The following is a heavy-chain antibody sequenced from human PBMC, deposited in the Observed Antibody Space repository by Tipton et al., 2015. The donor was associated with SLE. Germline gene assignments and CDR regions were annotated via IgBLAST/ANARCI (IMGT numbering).Heavy chain of an antibody. CDR2: IYTSGST. CDR1: GGSFSGYY. CDR3: ARESSRGAFDI. Sequence: TLSLTCAVYGGSFSGYYWSWIRQPAGKGLEWIGYIYTSGSTNYNPSLKSRVTISVDTSKNQFSLKLSSVTAADTAVYYCARESSRGAFDIWGQGTMVTVSS. V-gene: IGHV4-4*09. J-gene: IGHJ3*02. D-gene: IGHD6-13*01.